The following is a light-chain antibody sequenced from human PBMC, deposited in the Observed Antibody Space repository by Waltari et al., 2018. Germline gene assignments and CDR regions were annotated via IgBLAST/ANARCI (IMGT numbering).Light chain of an antibody. CDR1: QSLVHSVGNTY. J-gene: IGKJ3*01. CDR2: KIS. Sequence: DIVMTQTPLSSPVTLGQPASISCRSSQSLVHSVGNTYLSWLQQRPGQPPRVLIYKISNRFSGVPDRFSGSGAGTDFTLKISRVEAEDVGVYYCMQATQLVTFGPGTKVDIK. CDR3: MQATQLVT. V-gene: IGKV2-24*01.